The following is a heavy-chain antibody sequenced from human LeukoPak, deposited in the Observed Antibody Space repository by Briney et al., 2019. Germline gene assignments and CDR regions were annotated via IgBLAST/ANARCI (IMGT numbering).Heavy chain of an antibody. CDR2: ISAYNGNT. J-gene: IGHJ4*02. CDR1: GYTFTSHD. D-gene: IGHD3-10*01. V-gene: IGHV1-18*01. CDR3: ARGSPSMVRGVSY. Sequence: ASVKVSCKASGYTFTSHDINWVRQAPGQGLEWMGWISAYNGNTNYAQKLQGRVTMTTDTATSTAYMELRSLRSDDTAVYYCARGSPSMVRGVSYWGQGTLVTVSS.